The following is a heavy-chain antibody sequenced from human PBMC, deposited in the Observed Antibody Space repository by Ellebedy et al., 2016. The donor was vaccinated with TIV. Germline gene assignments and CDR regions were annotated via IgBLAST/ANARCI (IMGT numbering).Heavy chain of an antibody. Sequence: SETLSLTXTVPGGSISSYYWSWIRQPPGKGLEWIGYIYYSGSTNYNPSLKSRVTISVDTSKNQFSLKLSSVTAADTAVYYRARRPRVAAAGRDYYGMDVWGQGTTVTVSS. CDR3: ARRPRVAAAGRDYYGMDV. D-gene: IGHD6-13*01. CDR2: IYYSGST. J-gene: IGHJ6*02. CDR1: GGSISSYY. V-gene: IGHV4-59*01.